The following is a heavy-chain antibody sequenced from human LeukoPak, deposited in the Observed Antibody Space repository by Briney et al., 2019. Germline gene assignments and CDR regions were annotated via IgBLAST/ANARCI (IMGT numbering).Heavy chain of an antibody. D-gene: IGHD3-9*01. CDR1: GFTFSRYS. J-gene: IGHJ4*02. CDR3: ARSETGRHFDY. V-gene: IGHV3-21*01. CDR2: ISGSSDYI. Sequence: GGALRLSCAASGFTFSRYSMSWVRQAPGKGVEWVSSISGSSDYIFYADSVKGRVTISRDNAKNSLLLQMNSLRAEDTAVYYCARSETGRHFDYWGQGALVTVSS.